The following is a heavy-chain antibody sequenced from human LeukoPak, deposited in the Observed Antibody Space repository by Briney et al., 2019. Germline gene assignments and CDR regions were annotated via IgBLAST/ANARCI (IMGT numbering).Heavy chain of an antibody. CDR1: GYAFTGYY. Sequence: ASVKVSCKASGYAFTGYYMHWVRQAPGQGLEWMGRINPNNGATNYAQKLQGRVTITGDTSISTAYMELSSLRSDDTAVYYCTRESGSYHGNDYWGQGTLVTVSS. CDR3: TRESGSYHGNDY. CDR2: INPNNGAT. V-gene: IGHV1-2*06. D-gene: IGHD1-26*01. J-gene: IGHJ4*02.